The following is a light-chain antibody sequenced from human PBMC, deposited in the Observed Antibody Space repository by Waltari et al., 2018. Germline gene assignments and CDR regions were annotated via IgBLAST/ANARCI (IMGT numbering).Light chain of an antibody. CDR1: KLGDKY. CDR2: LNS. J-gene: IGLJ2*01. V-gene: IGLV3-1*01. Sequence: SYELTQPPSVSGSPGQTAGIPRPGDKLGDKYACWSQQKPGQSPVLVIYLNSKRPSGIPERFSGSNSGNTATLTISGTQAMDEADYYCQAWDSSTVVFGGGTKLTVL. CDR3: QAWDSSTVV.